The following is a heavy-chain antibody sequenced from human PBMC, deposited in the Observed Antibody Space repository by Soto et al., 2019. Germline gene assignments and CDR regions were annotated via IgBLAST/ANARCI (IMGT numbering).Heavy chain of an antibody. V-gene: IGHV3-30*03. CDR1: GFTFSSYG. Sequence: QVQLVESGGGVVQPGRSLRLSCAASGFTFSSYGMHWVRQAPGKGLEWVAVISYDGSNKYYEDSVKGRCTISRDNSKNTRYLQMNSLRAEDTAVYYCARDMVAVAGDMDVWGQGTTVTVSS. D-gene: IGHD6-19*01. CDR2: ISYDGSNK. J-gene: IGHJ6*02. CDR3: ARDMVAVAGDMDV.